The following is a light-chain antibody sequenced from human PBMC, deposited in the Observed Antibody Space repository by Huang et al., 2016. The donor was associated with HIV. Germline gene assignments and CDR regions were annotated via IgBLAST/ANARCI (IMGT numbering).Light chain of an antibody. CDR3: QQSYSTPQS. CDR1: QNISNS. Sequence: DIQMTQSPSSLSASVGDRVTMTCRASQNISNSLNWYQQKLGKAPKVLIYAASSLQSGVPSRFSGSGSGTDFILTISSLQSEDFATYYCQQSYSTPQSFGQGTKLEL. CDR2: AAS. J-gene: IGKJ2*01. V-gene: IGKV1-39*01.